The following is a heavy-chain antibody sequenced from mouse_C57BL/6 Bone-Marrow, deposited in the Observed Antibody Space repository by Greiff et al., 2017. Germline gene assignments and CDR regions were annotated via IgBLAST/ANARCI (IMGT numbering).Heavy chain of an antibody. J-gene: IGHJ4*01. D-gene: IGHD2-12*01. CDR3: AKKLRRGYAMDY. CDR2: IWRGGST. Sequence: QVQLKESGPGLVQPSQSLSITCTVSGFSFTSYGVHWVRQSPGKGLEWLGVIWRGGSTDYTAAFMSRLSITKDNSKSQVFFKMNSLQADYTAIYYCAKKLRRGYAMDYWGQGTSVTVSS. V-gene: IGHV2-5*01. CDR1: GFSFTSYG.